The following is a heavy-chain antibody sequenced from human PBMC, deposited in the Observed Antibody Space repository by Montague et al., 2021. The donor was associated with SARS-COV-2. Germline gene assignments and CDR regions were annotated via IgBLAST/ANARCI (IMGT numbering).Heavy chain of an antibody. CDR1: GFTVSSNY. CDR3: ARDLDYYGMDV. Sequence: CLRLSCAASGFTVSSNYMSWVRQAPGKGLEWVSVIYSGGSTYYADSVKGRFTISRDNSKNTPYLQMNSLRAEDTAVYYCARDLDYYGMDVWGQGTTVTVSS. V-gene: IGHV3-53*01. J-gene: IGHJ6*02. CDR2: IYSGGST.